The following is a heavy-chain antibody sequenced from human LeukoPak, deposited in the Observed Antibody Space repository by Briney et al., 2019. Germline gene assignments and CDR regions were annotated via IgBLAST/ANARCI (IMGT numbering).Heavy chain of an antibody. CDR1: GGTFSSYA. J-gene: IGHJ6*02. V-gene: IGHV1-69*13. D-gene: IGHD6-19*01. CDR3: ARGYSSGWAYYYYGMDV. Sequence: SVKVSCKASGGTFSSYAISWVRQAPGQGLEWMGGIIPIFGTANYAQKFQGRVTITADESTSTAYMELSSLRSEDTAVYYCARGYSSGWAYYYYGMDVWGQGTTVTVSS. CDR2: IIPIFGTA.